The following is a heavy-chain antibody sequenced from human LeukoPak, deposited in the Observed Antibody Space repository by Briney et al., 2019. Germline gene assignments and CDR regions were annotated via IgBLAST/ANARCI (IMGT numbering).Heavy chain of an antibody. CDR1: GYSISSGYY. V-gene: IGHV4-38-2*02. CDR2: IYHSGRT. Sequence: SETLSLTCTVSGYSISSGYYWGWIRPPPGKGLEWIGSIYHSGRTYYNPSLKSRVTISVDTSKNQFSLKLSSVIAADTAVYYCARDGLIPSITMIVVVITTTAFDIWGQGTMVTVSS. CDR3: ARDGLIPSITMIVVVITTTAFDI. J-gene: IGHJ3*02. D-gene: IGHD3-22*01.